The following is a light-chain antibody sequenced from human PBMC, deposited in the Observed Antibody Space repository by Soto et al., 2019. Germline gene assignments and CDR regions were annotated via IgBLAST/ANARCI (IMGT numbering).Light chain of an antibody. V-gene: IGLV2-14*01. CDR3: SSYTSSSTPDV. J-gene: IGLJ1*01. Sequence: QSALTQPASVSGSPGQSITISCTGTSSDVGGYNYVSWYQQHPGKAPKLMIYDVSNRPSGVSNRFSGSKSGNTASLTISGLQADDEDDYYCSSYTSSSTPDVFGTGTKLTVL. CDR1: SSDVGGYNY. CDR2: DVS.